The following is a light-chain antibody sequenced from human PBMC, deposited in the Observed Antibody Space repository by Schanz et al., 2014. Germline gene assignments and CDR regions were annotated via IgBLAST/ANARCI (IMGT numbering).Light chain of an antibody. CDR3: QQAYTTAT. Sequence: DIVMTQSPDSLAVSLGERATIHCKSSQSVLYSSNNKNYLAWYQQKPGQPPKLLIYWASTRESGVPDRFSGSGSRTDFTLTISNLQPEDFATYYCQQAYTTATFGQGTKLEI. V-gene: IGKV4-1*01. CDR2: WAS. J-gene: IGKJ2*01. CDR1: QSVLYSSNNKNY.